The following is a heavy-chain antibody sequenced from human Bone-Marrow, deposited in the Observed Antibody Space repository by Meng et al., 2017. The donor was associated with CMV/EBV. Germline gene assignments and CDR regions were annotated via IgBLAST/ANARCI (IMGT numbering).Heavy chain of an antibody. Sequence: YTFTSYGISWVRQAPGQGLEWMGWISAYNGNTNYAQKLQGRVTMTTDTSTSTAYMELRSLRSDDTAVYYCARSNYDILTGYYSEMDVWGQGTTVTVSS. V-gene: IGHV1-18*01. D-gene: IGHD3-9*01. CDR1: YTFTSYG. CDR3: ARSNYDILTGYYSEMDV. CDR2: ISAYNGNT. J-gene: IGHJ6*02.